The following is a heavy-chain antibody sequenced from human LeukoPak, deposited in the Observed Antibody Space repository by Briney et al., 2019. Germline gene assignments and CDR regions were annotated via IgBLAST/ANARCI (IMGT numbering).Heavy chain of an antibody. CDR2: IYSGGST. CDR1: GFTVSSNY. V-gene: IGHV3-53*01. D-gene: IGHD3-16*02. Sequence: GGSLRLSCAASGFTVSSNYMSWVRQAPGKGLEWVSVIYSGGSTYYADSVKGRFTISRDNSKNTLYLKMNSLRAEDRAVYYCARDRSLIGGAFVIWGKGTMVTVSS. J-gene: IGHJ3*02. CDR3: ARDRSLIGGAFVI.